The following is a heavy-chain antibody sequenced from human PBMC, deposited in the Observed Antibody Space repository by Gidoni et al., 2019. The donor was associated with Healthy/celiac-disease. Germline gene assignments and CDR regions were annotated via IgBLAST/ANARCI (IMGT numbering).Heavy chain of an antibody. CDR2: INHSGRT. CDR3: ARVGVAFDI. V-gene: IGHV4-34*01. CDR1: GGSFSGYY. J-gene: IGHJ3*02. Sequence: QVQLQQWGAGLLNPSETLSLTCAVYGGSFSGYYWSWIRQPPGKGLEWIGEINHSGRTNYNPSLKSRVTISVDTSKNQFSLKLSAVTAADTAVYYCARVGVAFDIWGQGTMVTVSS.